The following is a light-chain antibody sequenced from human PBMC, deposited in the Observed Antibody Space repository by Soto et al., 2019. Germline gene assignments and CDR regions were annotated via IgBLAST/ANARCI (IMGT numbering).Light chain of an antibody. V-gene: IGLV1-47*01. CDR2: RDN. CDR3: AAWGDSLSDYYV. CDR1: SSNIGSNY. Sequence: QSVLTQPPSASGTPGQRVTISCSGSSSNIGSNYVYWYQQLPGTAPKLLIYRDNQRPSGVPDRFSGSKSDTSASLAISGLRSEDEADYYCAAWGDSLSDYYVFGTGTKLTVL. J-gene: IGLJ1*01.